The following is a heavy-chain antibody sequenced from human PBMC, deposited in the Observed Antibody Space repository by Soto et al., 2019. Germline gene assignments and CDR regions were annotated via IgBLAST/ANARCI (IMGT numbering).Heavy chain of an antibody. CDR1: GFTFSSYA. CDR2: ISYDGSNK. CDR3: ARSWGNLGATPPANFDY. J-gene: IGHJ4*02. V-gene: IGHV3-30-3*01. Sequence: QVQLVESGGGVVQPGRSLRLSCAASGFTFSSYAMHWVRQAPGKGLVWVAVISYDGSNKYYADSVKGRFTISRDNSKNTLYLQMNSLRAEDTAVYYCARSWGNLGATPPANFDYWGQGTLVTVSS. D-gene: IGHD3-16*01.